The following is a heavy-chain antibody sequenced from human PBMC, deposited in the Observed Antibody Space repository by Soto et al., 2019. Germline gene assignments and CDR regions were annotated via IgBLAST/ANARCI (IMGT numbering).Heavy chain of an antibody. J-gene: IGHJ6*02. CDR1: GFTFSSYG. CDR2: ISYDGSNK. V-gene: IGHV3-30*18. Sequence: GGSLRLSCAASGFTFSSYGMHWVRQAPGKGLEWVAVISYDGSNKYYADSVKGRFTISRDNSKNTLYLQMNSLRAEDTAVYYCAKEIAADGTFSYYGMDVWGQGTRVTVSS. CDR3: AKEIAADGTFSYYGMDV. D-gene: IGHD6-13*01.